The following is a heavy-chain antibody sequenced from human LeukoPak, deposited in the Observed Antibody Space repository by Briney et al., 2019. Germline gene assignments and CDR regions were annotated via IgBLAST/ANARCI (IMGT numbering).Heavy chain of an antibody. CDR3: ARINKGPFDY. Sequence: SETLSLTCTVSGGSISSSSYYWGWIRQPPGKGLEWIGSIYYSGSTYYNPSLKSRVTISVDTSENQFSLKLSSVTAADTAVYYCARINKGPFDYWGQGTLVTVSS. CDR2: IYYSGST. CDR1: GGSISSSSYY. V-gene: IGHV4-39*01. J-gene: IGHJ4*02.